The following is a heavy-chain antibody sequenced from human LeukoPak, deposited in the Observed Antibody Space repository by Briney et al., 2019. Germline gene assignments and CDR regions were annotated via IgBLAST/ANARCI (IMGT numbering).Heavy chain of an antibody. D-gene: IGHD6-19*01. J-gene: IGHJ3*02. V-gene: IGHV1-8*01. CDR2: MNPNSGNT. CDR1: GYTFISYD. Sequence: ASVKVSCKASGYTFISYDINWVRQATGQGLEWMGWMNPNSGNTGYAQRFQGRVTMTRNTSISTAYMELSSLRSEDTAVYYCAKVAGDDAFDIWGQGTMVTVSS. CDR3: AKVAGDDAFDI.